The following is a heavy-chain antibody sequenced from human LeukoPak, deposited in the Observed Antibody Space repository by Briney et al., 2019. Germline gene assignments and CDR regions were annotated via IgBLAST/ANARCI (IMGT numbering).Heavy chain of an antibody. V-gene: IGHV4-59*01. D-gene: IGHD3-22*01. CDR3: ARVFRVSYYDSSGKGAFDI. Sequence: KTPETLSLTCTVSGGSISSYYWSWIRQPPGKGLEWIGYIYYSGSTNYNPSLKSRVTISVDTSKNQFSLQLSSVTAADTAVYYCARVFRVSYYDSSGKGAFDIWGQGTMVTVSS. CDR1: GGSISSYY. CDR2: IYYSGST. J-gene: IGHJ3*02.